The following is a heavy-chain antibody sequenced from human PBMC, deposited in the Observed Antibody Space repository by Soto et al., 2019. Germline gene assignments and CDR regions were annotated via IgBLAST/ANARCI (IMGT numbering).Heavy chain of an antibody. CDR1: GFTFSSYA. Sequence: GGSLRLSCAASGFTFSSYAMSWVRQAPGKGLEWVSAISGSGGSTYYADSVKGRFTISRDNSKNTLYLQMNSLRAEDTAVYYCATSTRYSSSTTHYHSSSIDVRGKG. D-gene: IGHD3-22*01. J-gene: IGHJ6*04. V-gene: IGHV3-23*01. CDR2: ISGSGGST. CDR3: ATSTRYSSSTTHYHSSSIDV.